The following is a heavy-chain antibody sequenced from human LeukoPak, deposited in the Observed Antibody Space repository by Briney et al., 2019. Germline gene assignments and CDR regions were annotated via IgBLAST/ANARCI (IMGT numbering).Heavy chain of an antibody. V-gene: IGHV4-59*01. J-gene: IGHJ5*02. Sequence: SETLSLTCTVSGGSISSYYCNWIRQPPGKGLEWIGYINYSVSTNYNPSLKSRVTISVDTSKNQFFLKLSSVTAADTAVYYCARVVPAAFSVADPWGQGTLVTVSS. D-gene: IGHD2-2*01. CDR3: ARVVPAAFSVADP. CDR1: GGSISSYY. CDR2: INYSVST.